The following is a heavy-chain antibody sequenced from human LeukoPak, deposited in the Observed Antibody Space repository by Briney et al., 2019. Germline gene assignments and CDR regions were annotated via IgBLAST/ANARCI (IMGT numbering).Heavy chain of an antibody. V-gene: IGHV3-48*02. CDR2: ISSTSTT. Sequence: GGSLRLSCAVSGFTFGSYTMNWVRQAPGKGLEWVSHISSTSTTYYADSVKGRFTTSRDNAKNLLYLQMNSLRDEDTAVYYCAREAAIAVAAYFDYWGQGTLVTVSS. CDR1: GFTFGSYT. D-gene: IGHD6-19*01. CDR3: AREAAIAVAAYFDY. J-gene: IGHJ4*02.